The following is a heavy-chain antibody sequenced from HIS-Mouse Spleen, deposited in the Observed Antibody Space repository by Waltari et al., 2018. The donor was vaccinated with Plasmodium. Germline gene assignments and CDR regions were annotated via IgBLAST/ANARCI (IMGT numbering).Heavy chain of an antibody. CDR3: ARDQKYSSSSRSLYYFDY. V-gene: IGHV4-39*07. Sequence: QLQLQEAGPGLVKPSETLSLTCTVSGGSISSSSYYWGWISQPPAKGLEWIGSIFYSGSTYYNPSLKSRVTISVDTSKNQFSLKLSSVTAADTAVYYCARDQKYSSSSRSLYYFDYWGQGTLVTVSS. CDR2: IFYSGST. CDR1: GGSISSSSYY. J-gene: IGHJ4*02. D-gene: IGHD6-6*01.